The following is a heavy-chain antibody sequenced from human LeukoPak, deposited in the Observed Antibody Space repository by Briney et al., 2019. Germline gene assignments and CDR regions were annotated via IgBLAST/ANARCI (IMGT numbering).Heavy chain of an antibody. CDR2: ISAYNGNT. J-gene: IGHJ4*02. CDR3: ARVALAEGDY. Sequence: GASVKVSCKASVYTFTNYGISWVRQAPGQGPEWMGWISAYNGNTNYAQKFQDRVTMTTDTSTNTAYMELRSLRSDDTAVYYCARVALAEGDYWGQGTLVTVSS. CDR1: VYTFTNYG. V-gene: IGHV1-18*01.